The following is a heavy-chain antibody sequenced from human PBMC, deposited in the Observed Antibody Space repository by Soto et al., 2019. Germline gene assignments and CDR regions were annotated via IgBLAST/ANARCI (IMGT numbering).Heavy chain of an antibody. CDR3: ARGYYYYGMDV. CDR2: IYYSGST. CDR1: GGSISSYY. V-gene: IGHV4-59*01. Sequence: SETLSLTXTVSGGSISSYYWSWIRQPPGKGLEWIGYIYYSGSTNYNPSLKSRVTISVDTSKNQFSLKLSSVTAADTAVYYCARGYYYYGMDVWGQGTTVTVSS. J-gene: IGHJ6*02.